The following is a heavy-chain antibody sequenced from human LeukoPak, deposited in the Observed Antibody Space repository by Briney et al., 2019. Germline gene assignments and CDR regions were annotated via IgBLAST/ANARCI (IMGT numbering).Heavy chain of an antibody. CDR3: ATEDYYGSGSHFDY. V-gene: IGHV3-30-3*01. CDR2: ISYDGSYK. J-gene: IGHJ4*02. D-gene: IGHD3-10*01. CDR1: GFTFSSYA. Sequence: GGSLRLSCAASGFTFSSYAMHWVRQAPGKGLEWVAVISYDGSYKYFADSVKGRFTLSRDNSKNTLYLQMNSLRAEDTAVYYCATEDYYGSGSHFDYWGQGTLVTVSS.